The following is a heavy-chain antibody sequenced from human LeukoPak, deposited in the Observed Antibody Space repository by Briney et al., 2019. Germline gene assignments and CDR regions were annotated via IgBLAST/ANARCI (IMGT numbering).Heavy chain of an antibody. D-gene: IGHD3-10*01. CDR1: GGSISSSNW. Sequence: SETLSLTCAVSGGSISSSNWWSWVRPPPGKGLEWIGEIYHSGSTNYNPSLKSRVTISVDKSKNQFSLKLSSVTAADTAVYYCARDRITMVRGVSGAFDIWGQGTMVTVSS. J-gene: IGHJ3*02. CDR3: ARDRITMVRGVSGAFDI. V-gene: IGHV4-4*02. CDR2: IYHSGST.